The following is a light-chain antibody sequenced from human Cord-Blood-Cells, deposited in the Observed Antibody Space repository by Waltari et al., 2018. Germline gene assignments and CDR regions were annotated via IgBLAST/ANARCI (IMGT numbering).Light chain of an antibody. CDR3: SSYAGSNNGV. J-gene: IGLJ3*02. CDR2: EVS. Sequence: QSALTHPPSASGSPGQSVTISCTGTSSDVGGYNYVSCYQQHPGKAPKLMIYEVSKLPSGVPDRFSGSKSGNTASQTVSGLQAEDEADYYCSSYAGSNNGVFGGGTKLTVL. V-gene: IGLV2-8*01. CDR1: SSDVGGYNY.